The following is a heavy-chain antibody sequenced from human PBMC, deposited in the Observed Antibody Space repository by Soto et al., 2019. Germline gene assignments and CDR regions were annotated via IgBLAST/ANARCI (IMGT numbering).Heavy chain of an antibody. CDR1: GFTFSDHY. CDR3: ASGYCSGCSCYSAPGNY. D-gene: IGHD2-15*01. Sequence: EVQLVESGGGLVQPGGSLRLSCAASGFTFSDHYMDWVRQAPGKGLEWVGRIRNKANSYTTYYAAAVKGRFTISRDESKNSRYPQMDSQKTEDTDLYYCASGYCSGCSCYSAPGNYWGQGTLVTVSS. V-gene: IGHV3-72*01. CDR2: IRNKANSYTT. J-gene: IGHJ4*02.